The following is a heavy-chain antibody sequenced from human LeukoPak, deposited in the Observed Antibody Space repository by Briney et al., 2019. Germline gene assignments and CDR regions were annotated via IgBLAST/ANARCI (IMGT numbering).Heavy chain of an antibody. V-gene: IGHV4-59*12. CDR3: ARDGSYYYGMDV. J-gene: IGHJ6*02. CDR2: IYYSGIT. Sequence: SETLSLTCTVSGGSISTYSWNWIRQPPGKGLEWIGYIYYSGITNYNPSLKSRVTISVDTSKNQFSLKLTSVTAADTAVYYCARDGSYYYGMDVWGQGTTVTVS. CDR1: GGSISTYS.